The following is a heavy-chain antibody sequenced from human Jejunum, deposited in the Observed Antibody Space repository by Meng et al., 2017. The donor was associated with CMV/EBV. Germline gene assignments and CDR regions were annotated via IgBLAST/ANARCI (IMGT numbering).Heavy chain of an antibody. Sequence: EFTFSSYWLRWVRQVPGKGLLWVARINNDGSNTSYAASMKGPFTISRDNARKFAYLQMNSLRTEDTGFYYGGRDLGGRGQPGSLDLWGQGTVVTVSS. J-gene: IGHJ3*01. V-gene: IGHV3-74*01. D-gene: IGHD3-10*01. CDR3: GRDLGGRGQPGSLDL. CDR1: EFTFSSYW. CDR2: INNDGSNT.